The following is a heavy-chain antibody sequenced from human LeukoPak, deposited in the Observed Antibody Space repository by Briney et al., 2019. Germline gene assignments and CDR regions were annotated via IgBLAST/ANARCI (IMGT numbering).Heavy chain of an antibody. Sequence: GGSLRLSCAASGCTVSSDGRNRVRQAPGKGLGWLANIKQDGSQKYYVDSVKGRFTISRDNTKNSLYLQMNSLRAEDTAVYYCARDETGDSYANYWGQGTLVTVSS. CDR1: GCTVSSDG. CDR2: IKQDGSQK. V-gene: IGHV3-7*01. CDR3: ARDETGDSYANY. J-gene: IGHJ4*02. D-gene: IGHD5-18*01.